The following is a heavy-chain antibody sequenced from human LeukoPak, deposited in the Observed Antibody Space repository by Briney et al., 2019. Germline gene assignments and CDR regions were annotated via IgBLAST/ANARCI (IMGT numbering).Heavy chain of an antibody. D-gene: IGHD3-22*01. CDR2: IKQDGSEK. J-gene: IGHJ5*02. CDR1: GFTFSSYW. Sequence: GGSLRLSCAASGFTFSSYWMSWVRQAPGKGLEWVANIKQDGSEKYYVDSVKGRFTISRDNAKNSLYLQMNSLRAEDTAVYYCAKDSTDYSDSSGYYPGWFDPWGQGTLVTVSS. CDR3: AKDSTDYSDSSGYYPGWFDP. V-gene: IGHV3-7*03.